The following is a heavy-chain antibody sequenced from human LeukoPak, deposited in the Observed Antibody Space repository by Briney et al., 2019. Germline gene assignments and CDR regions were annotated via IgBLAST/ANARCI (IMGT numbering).Heavy chain of an antibody. CDR2: IYYSGTT. D-gene: IGHD6-6*01. CDR3: AREGSLKNFDY. Sequence: SETLSLTCTVSGGSISSYYWSWIRQPPGKGLEWIGYIYYSGTTNYNPSLKSRATISVDTSENQFSLKLSSVTAADTAVYYCAREGSLKNFDYWGQGTLVTVSS. J-gene: IGHJ4*02. CDR1: GGSISSYY. V-gene: IGHV4-59*01.